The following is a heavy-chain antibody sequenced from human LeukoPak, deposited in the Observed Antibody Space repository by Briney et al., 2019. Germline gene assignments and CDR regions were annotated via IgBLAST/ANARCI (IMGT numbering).Heavy chain of an antibody. CDR1: GGSISSGDYY. Sequence: SETLSLACTVSGGSISSGDYYWSWIRQLPGKGLEWIGYIYYSGSTYYNPSLKSRVTISVDTSKNQFSLKLSSVTAADTAVYYCARVPVGILRFDYWGQGTLVTVSS. CDR2: IYYSGST. CDR3: ARVPVGILRFDY. D-gene: IGHD4-17*01. J-gene: IGHJ4*02. V-gene: IGHV4-30-4*08.